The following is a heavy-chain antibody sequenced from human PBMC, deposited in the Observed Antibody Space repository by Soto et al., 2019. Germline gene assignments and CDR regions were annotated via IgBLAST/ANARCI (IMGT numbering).Heavy chain of an antibody. CDR2: IFWNDEK. CDR1: GFSLSDARMG. V-gene: IGHV2-26*01. CDR3: AHVRQWDGAQSYGY. D-gene: IGHD1-26*01. Sequence: QVTLKESGPVLVKPTETLTLTCAVSGFSLSDARMGVSWIRQPPGKALEWLAHIFWNDEKSYSTSLKSRLTISKHPSQGQVVLTMTNMDPVATATSFCAHVRQWDGAQSYGYWGRGTLVTVSS. J-gene: IGHJ4*02.